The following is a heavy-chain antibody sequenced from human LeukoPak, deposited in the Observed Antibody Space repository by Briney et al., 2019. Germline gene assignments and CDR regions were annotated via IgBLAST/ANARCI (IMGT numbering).Heavy chain of an antibody. D-gene: IGHD2-21*02. CDR1: GSTLTELP. J-gene: IGHJ3*02. V-gene: IGHV1-24*01. Sequence: ASVKVSCKVSGSTLTELPIYWVRQAPGRGLEWVGGFDPEDGDTMYTETVQGRVTMTEDTSTETAYVELSSLRSEDTAVYYCATAEATDDAFDIWGQGTMVTVS. CDR3: ATAEATDDAFDI. CDR2: FDPEDGDT.